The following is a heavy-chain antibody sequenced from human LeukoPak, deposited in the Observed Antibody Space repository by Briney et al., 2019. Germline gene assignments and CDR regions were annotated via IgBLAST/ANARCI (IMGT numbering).Heavy chain of an antibody. V-gene: IGHV3-9*01. D-gene: IGHD3-10*01. CDR1: GFTFDDYA. CDR3: AKAVDFYGSGSYYTSDY. Sequence: GGSLRLSCAASGFTFDDYAMHWVRQAPGKGLEWVSGISWNSGSIGYADSVKGRFTISRDNAKNSLYLQMNSLRAEDTAVYYCAKAVDFYGSGSYYTSDYWGQGTLVTVSS. J-gene: IGHJ4*02. CDR2: ISWNSGSI.